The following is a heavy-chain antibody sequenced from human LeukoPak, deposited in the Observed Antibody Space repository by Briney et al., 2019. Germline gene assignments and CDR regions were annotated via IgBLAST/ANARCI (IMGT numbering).Heavy chain of an antibody. CDR3: ARDARPGYSSSPEFDY. D-gene: IGHD6-6*01. V-gene: IGHV1-18*01. Sequence: PVASVKVSCKASGYTFTSYGISWVRQAPGQGLEWMGWISAYNGNTNYAQKLQGRVTMTTDTSTSTAYMELRSLRSDDTAVYYCARDARPGYSSSPEFDYWGQGTLVTVSS. CDR1: GYTFTSYG. CDR2: ISAYNGNT. J-gene: IGHJ4*02.